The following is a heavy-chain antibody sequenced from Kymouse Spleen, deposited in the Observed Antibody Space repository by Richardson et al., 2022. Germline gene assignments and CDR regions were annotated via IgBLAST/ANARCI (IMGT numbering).Heavy chain of an antibody. V-gene: IGHV3-33*01. CDR3: ARDPGITGTTDYGMDV. D-gene: IGHD1-7*01. CDR2: IWYDGSNK. J-gene: IGHJ6*02. Sequence: QVQLVESGGGVVQPGRSLRLSCAASGFTFSSYGMHWVRQAPGKGLEWVAVIWYDGSNKYYADSVKGRFTISRDNSKNTLYLQMNSLRAEDTAVYYCARDPGITGTTDYGMDVWGQGTTVTVSS. CDR1: GFTFSSYG.